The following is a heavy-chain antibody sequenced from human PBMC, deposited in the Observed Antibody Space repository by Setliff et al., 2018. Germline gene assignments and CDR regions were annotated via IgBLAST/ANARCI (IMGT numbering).Heavy chain of an antibody. CDR2: INQGGSDQ. Sequence: HPGGSLRLSCSASGFTFSSLWMAWVRQAPGKGLEWVANINQGGSDQFYVESVKGRFTISRDNAKNSLYLQMNSLRVEDTAVYYCARDPEGGEFDIWGQGTLVTVSS. D-gene: IGHD2-21*01. CDR3: ARDPEGGEFDI. V-gene: IGHV3-7*01. CDR1: GFTFSSLW. J-gene: IGHJ3*02.